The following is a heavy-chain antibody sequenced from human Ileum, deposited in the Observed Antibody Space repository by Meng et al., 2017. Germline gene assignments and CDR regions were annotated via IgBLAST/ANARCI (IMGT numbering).Heavy chain of an antibody. J-gene: IGHJ4*02. CDR3: AKLPDIAAAGPPFDY. Sequence: EVQLLESGGGLVQPGGSLRLSCAASGFTFSSYAMSWVRQAPGKGLEWVSAVSGSGGIRYYADSVKGRFTISRDNSKNTLYLQMNSLRAEDTAVYHCAKLPDIAAAGPPFDYWGQGTPVTVSS. V-gene: IGHV3-23*01. CDR1: GFTFSSYA. CDR2: VSGSGGIR. D-gene: IGHD6-13*01.